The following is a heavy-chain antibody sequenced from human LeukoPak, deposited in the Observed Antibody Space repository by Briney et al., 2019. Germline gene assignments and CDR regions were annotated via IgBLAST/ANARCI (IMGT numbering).Heavy chain of an antibody. CDR3: ARGRLDIAARRKNYYYYYMDV. D-gene: IGHD6-6*01. CDR1: GFTFSSSW. J-gene: IGHJ6*03. CDR2: INHSGST. Sequence: PGGSLRLSCGASGFTFSSSWMSWVRQGPGKGLEWIGEINHSGSTNYNPSLKSRVTISVDTSKNQFSLKLSSVTAADTAVYYCARGRLDIAARRKNYYYYYMDVWGKGTTVTVSS. V-gene: IGHV4-34*01.